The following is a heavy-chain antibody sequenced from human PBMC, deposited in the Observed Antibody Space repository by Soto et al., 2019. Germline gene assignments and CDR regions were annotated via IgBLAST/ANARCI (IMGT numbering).Heavy chain of an antibody. Sequence: QVQLVQSGAEVKKPGASVKVSCKTSGYTFTTYAMHWVRQAPGQRLELMCWMNADGGQTTYSQRFQGRVTINRETSASTVYVELTRLTPEDTAVYYGARGHVVRRVTSSVPHDFWGQGTLVTVSS. D-gene: IGHD3-10*01. V-gene: IGHV1-3*01. CDR1: GYTFTTYA. CDR2: MNADGGQT. J-gene: IGHJ4*02. CDR3: ARGHVVRRVTSSVPHDF.